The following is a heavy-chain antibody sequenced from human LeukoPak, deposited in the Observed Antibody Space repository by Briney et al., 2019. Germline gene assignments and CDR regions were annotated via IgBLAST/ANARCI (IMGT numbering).Heavy chain of an antibody. J-gene: IGHJ4*02. Sequence: PSETLSLTCAVYGGSFSGYYWSWIRQPPGKGLEWIGEISHSGSTNYNPSLKSRVTISVDTSKNQFSLKLSSVTAADTAVYYCARGHYYDSSGYGRDWGQGTLVTVSS. V-gene: IGHV4-34*01. D-gene: IGHD3-22*01. CDR3: ARGHYYDSSGYGRD. CDR1: GGSFSGYY. CDR2: ISHSGST.